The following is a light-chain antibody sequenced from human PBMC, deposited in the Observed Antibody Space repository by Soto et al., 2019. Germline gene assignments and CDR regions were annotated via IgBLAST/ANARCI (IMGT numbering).Light chain of an antibody. CDR3: QQHSNWPPIT. Sequence: EVVLTQSPGTLSLSPGEGATLSCRAGQSITSFLAWYQPRRGQAPRLLIHGASNRATGIPDRFSGSGSGTDFTLTISSLEPEDFAVYYCQQHSNWPPITFGQGTRLEI. J-gene: IGKJ5*01. CDR2: GAS. CDR1: QSITSF. V-gene: IGKV3-11*01.